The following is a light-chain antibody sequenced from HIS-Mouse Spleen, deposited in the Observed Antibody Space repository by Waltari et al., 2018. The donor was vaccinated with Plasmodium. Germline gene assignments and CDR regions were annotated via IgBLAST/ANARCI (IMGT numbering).Light chain of an antibody. CDR3: MIWPSNASGV. CDR2: YYSDSDK. V-gene: IGLV5-37*01. CDR1: SDINVCSYN. J-gene: IGLJ3*02. Sequence: QPVLTQPPSSSASPGASARLTCTLPSDINVCSYNIYWYQQTPGSPPRYLLYYYSDSDKGQGSGVPSRFSGSKDASANTGILLISGLQSEDEADYYCMIWPSNASGVFGGGTKLTVL.